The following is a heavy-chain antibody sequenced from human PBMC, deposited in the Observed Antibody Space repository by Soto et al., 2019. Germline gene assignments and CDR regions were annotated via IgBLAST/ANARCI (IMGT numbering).Heavy chain of an antibody. D-gene: IGHD3-22*01. J-gene: IGHJ4*02. CDR2: IYPADSYT. V-gene: IGHV5-10-1*01. Sequence: GESLKISCKGSGYSFPSQWIGWVRQMPGKGLEWMGNIYPADSYTNYSPSFQGHVTISADKSISTAYLQWSSLKASDTAMYYCARNYDSSGYYDSHFDYWGQGTLVTVSS. CDR3: ARNYDSSGYYDSHFDY. CDR1: GYSFPSQW.